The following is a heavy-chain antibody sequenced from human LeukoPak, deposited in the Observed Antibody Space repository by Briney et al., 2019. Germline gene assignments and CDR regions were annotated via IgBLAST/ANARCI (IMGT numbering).Heavy chain of an antibody. CDR3: ARRHDILTGYYKGGRLFDY. J-gene: IGHJ4*02. D-gene: IGHD3-9*01. CDR1: GGSFSGYY. Sequence: SETLSLTCAVYGGSFSGYYWSWIRQPPGKWLEWIGEINHSGSTNYNPSLKSRVTISVDTSKNQFSLKLSSVTAADTAVYYCARRHDILTGYYKGGRLFDYWGQGTLVTVSS. V-gene: IGHV4-34*01. CDR2: INHSGST.